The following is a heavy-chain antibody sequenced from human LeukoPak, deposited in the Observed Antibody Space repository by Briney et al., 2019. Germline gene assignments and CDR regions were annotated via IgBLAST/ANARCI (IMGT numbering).Heavy chain of an antibody. CDR2: MNPKSGNT. CDR3: ARGRVAARPIDY. V-gene: IGHV1-8*02. D-gene: IGHD6-6*01. CDR1: GYTFTSYD. Sequence: GASVKVSCKASGYTFTSYDINWVRQATGQGLEWMGWMNPKSGNTGYAQKFQGRVTMTRNTSISTAYMELSSLRSEDTAVYYCARGRVAARPIDYWGQGTLVTVSS. J-gene: IGHJ4*02.